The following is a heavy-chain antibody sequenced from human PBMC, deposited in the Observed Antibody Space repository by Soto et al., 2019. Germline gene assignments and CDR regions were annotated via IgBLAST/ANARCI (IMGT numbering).Heavy chain of an antibody. Sequence: QVQLVPYESDVRKPGASVTVDCKASGYSCTTHGICWVRRAPGHGLEWTGWISAYNGDTHYVQRFQGRLTMTTDTSTSTAYLELRSLTSADTAVYYCARDPPFSVILRGTPLMDVWGQGTTVTVSS. CDR2: ISAYNGDT. CDR3: ARDPPFSVILRGTPLMDV. V-gene: IGHV1-18*04. D-gene: IGHD4-17*01. CDR1: GYSCTTHG. J-gene: IGHJ6*02.